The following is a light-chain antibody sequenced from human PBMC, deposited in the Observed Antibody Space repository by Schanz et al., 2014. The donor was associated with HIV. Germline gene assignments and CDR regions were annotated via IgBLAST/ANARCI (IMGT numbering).Light chain of an antibody. CDR2: EVT. J-gene: IGLJ2*01. V-gene: IGLV2-14*01. CDR1: SSDVGGHKY. CDR3: SSYTSSSTVI. Sequence: QSALAQPASVSGSLGQSITISCTGTSSDVGGHKYVSWYQQHPGKAPKLMIYEVTKRPSGVSHRFSASKSGNTAFLTISGLQAEDEADYYCSSYTSSSTVIFGGGTKLTVL.